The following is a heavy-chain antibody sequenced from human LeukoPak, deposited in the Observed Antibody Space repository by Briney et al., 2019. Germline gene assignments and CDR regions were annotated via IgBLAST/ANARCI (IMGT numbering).Heavy chain of an antibody. J-gene: IGHJ4*02. Sequence: PGGSLRLSCVASGSTFTSYWMHWVRQAPGKGLVWVSRINSDGSRTNYADSVKGRFTISRDNAKNPLYLQMNSLRAEDTAVYYCAVGPYYYDSSGYYYWGQGTLVTVPT. CDR2: INSDGSRT. V-gene: IGHV3-74*01. CDR3: AVGPYYYDSSGYYY. CDR1: GSTFTSYW. D-gene: IGHD3-22*01.